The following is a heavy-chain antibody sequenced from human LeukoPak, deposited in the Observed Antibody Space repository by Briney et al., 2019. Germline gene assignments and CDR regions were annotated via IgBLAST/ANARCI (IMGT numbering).Heavy chain of an antibody. CDR3: TRPYYDYLTGYYSDY. D-gene: IGHD3-9*01. V-gene: IGHV3-49*04. Sequence: PGRSLRLSCTTSGFTFSNYPMSWVRQAPGKGLEWLALLGSTAYGGTTKYAASVKGRFTISRDDSKSIAYLQINSLKTEDTAVYYCTRPYYDYLTGYYSDYWGQETLVTVSS. J-gene: IGHJ4*02. CDR1: GFTFSNYP. CDR2: LGSTAYGGTT.